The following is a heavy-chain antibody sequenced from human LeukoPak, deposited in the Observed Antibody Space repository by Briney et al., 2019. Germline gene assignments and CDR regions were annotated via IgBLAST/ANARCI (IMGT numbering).Heavy chain of an antibody. CDR2: ISSVGSTI. V-gene: IGHV3-48*02. CDR3: ARGYSPGDYYYYGMDV. Sequence: GGSLRLSCAASGFTFSSYSMNWVRQAPGKGLEWVSYISSVGSTIYYADSVKGRFTISRDNAKNSLYLRMNSLRDEDTAVYYCARGYSPGDYYYYGMDVWGQGTTVTVSS. J-gene: IGHJ6*02. D-gene: IGHD5-18*01. CDR1: GFTFSSYS.